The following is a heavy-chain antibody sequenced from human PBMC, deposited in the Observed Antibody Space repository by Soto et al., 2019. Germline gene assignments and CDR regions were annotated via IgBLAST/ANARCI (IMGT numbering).Heavy chain of an antibody. CDR3: ARRRTTGTTGDMDG. J-gene: IGHJ6*03. CDR1: GGSISTYY. V-gene: IGHV4-59*01. Sequence: QVQLQESGPGLVKTSETLSLTCSLSGGSISTYYWRWIRQPPGKGLEWIRDSYSGGRTNYNPSLTSPATPLVDPSRNQVALNLSSVTAGDTAVYYCARRRTTGTTGDMDGWGEGTTVTVSS. CDR2: SYSGGRT. D-gene: IGHD1-1*01.